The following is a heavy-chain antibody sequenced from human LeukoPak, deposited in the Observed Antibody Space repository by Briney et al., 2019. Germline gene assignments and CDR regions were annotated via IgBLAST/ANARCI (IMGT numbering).Heavy chain of an antibody. V-gene: IGHV3-7*03. J-gene: IGHJ6*02. CDR2: IKQDGSEK. CDR3: ARDSVVVTVYYGMDV. D-gene: IGHD2-21*02. Sequence: GALRLSCAASGFTFSSYWMSWVRQAPGKGLEWVANIKQDGSEKYYVDSVKGRFTISRDNAKNSLYLQMNSLRSEDTAVYYCARDSVVVTVYYGMDVWGQGTTVTVSS. CDR1: GFTFSSYW.